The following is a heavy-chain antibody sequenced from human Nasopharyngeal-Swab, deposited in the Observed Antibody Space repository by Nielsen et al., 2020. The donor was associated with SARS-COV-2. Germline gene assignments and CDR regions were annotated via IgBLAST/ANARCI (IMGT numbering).Heavy chain of an antibody. CDR2: ISSSSSYI. D-gene: IGHD3-9*01. J-gene: IGHJ4*02. CDR1: GFTFSDYY. CDR3: ARGRYFDWHVFDY. Sequence: GESLKISCAASGFTFSDYYMSWLRQAPGKGLEWVSYISSSSSYIYYADSVKGRFTISRDNAKNSLYLQMNSLRAEDTAVYYCARGRYFDWHVFDYWGQGTLVTVSS. V-gene: IGHV3-11*06.